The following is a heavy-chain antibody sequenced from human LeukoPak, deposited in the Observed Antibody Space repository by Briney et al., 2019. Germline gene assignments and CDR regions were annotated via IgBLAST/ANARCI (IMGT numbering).Heavy chain of an antibody. D-gene: IGHD3-22*01. Sequence: KSSETLSLTCTVSGGSISSSSYYWGWIRQPPGKGLEWIGSIYYSGSTYYNPSLKSRVTISVDTSKNQFSLKLSSVTAADTAVYYCARDSLHVYYDSSGFLDYWGQGTLVTVSS. J-gene: IGHJ4*02. CDR1: GGSISSSSYY. CDR3: ARDSLHVYYDSSGFLDY. V-gene: IGHV4-39*07. CDR2: IYYSGST.